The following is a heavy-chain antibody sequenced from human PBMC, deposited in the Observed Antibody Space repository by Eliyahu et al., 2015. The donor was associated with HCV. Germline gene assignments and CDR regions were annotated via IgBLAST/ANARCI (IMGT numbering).Heavy chain of an antibody. CDR3: AGLRPNYYGSGSYFDY. CDR2: IYYSGST. D-gene: IGHD3-10*01. Sequence: QLQLQESGPGLVKPSETLSLTCTVSGGSISSSSYYWGWIRQPPGKGLEWIGSIYYSGSTYYNPSLKSRVTISVDTSKNQFSLKLSSVTAADTAVYYCAGLRPNYYGSGSYFDYWGQGTLVTVSS. V-gene: IGHV4-39*01. J-gene: IGHJ4*02. CDR1: GGSISSSSYY.